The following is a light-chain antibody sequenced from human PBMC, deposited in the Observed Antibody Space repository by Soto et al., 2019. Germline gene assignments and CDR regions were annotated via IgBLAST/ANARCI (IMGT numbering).Light chain of an antibody. V-gene: IGLV2-14*03. CDR1: SSDVGGYNY. CDR2: DVS. J-gene: IGLJ1*01. CDR3: SSYTTSNTRQIV. Sequence: QSALTQPASVSGSPGQSITISCTGTSSDVGGYNYVSWYQHHPGKAPKLMIYDVSNRPSGVSNRFSGSKSGNTASLTISGLHPEDEADYYCSSYTTSNTRQIVLGTGTKVTVL.